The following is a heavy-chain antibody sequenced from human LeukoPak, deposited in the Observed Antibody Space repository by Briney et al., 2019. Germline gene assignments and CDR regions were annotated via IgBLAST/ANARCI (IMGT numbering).Heavy chain of an antibody. V-gene: IGHV1-69*06. CDR2: IIPIFGTA. CDR1: LDTLSRHA. J-gene: IGHJ4*02. Sequence: SLKVSCKTSLDTLSRHAISWVRQAPGQGLEWMGRIIPIFGTANYAQKFQGRVTITAEKSTSTAYMERSSPRSETTAVYYCARDQGEKYQLLSGWGQGTLVTVSS. CDR3: ARDQGEKYQLLSG. D-gene: IGHD2-2*01.